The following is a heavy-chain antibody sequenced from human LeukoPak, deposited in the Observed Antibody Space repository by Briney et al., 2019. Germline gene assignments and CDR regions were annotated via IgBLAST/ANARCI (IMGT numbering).Heavy chain of an antibody. CDR2: IYYSGST. CDR1: GGSISSSSYY. J-gene: IGHJ6*03. CDR3: ARDQAMWGDDVIYYYMDV. V-gene: IGHV4-39*07. D-gene: IGHD3-16*01. Sequence: SETLSLTCTVSGGSISSSSYYWGWIRQPPGKGLEWIGSIYYSGSTNYNPSLKSRVTISVDTSKNQFSLKLSSVTAADTAVYYCARDQAMWGDDVIYYYMDVWGKGTTVTVSS.